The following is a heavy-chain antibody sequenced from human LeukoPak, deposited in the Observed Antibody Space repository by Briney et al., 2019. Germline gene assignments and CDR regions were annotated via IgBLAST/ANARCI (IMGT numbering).Heavy chain of an antibody. CDR2: IGTAGDT. J-gene: IGHJ4*02. D-gene: IGHD3-22*01. CDR3: ARVGYYDSSGYPYDY. CDR1: GFTFSSYD. Sequence: GGSLRLSCAASGFTFSSYDMHWVRQATGKGLEWVSAIGTAGDTYYPGSVKGRFTISRENAKNSLYLQMNSLRAGDTAVYYCARVGYYDSSGYPYDYWGQGTLVTASS. V-gene: IGHV3-13*01.